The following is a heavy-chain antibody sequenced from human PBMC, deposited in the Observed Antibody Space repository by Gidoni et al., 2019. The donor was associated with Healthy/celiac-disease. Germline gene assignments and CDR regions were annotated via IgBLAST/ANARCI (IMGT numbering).Heavy chain of an antibody. Sequence: QVQLQQWGAGLLKPSETLSLTCAVYGGSFSGYSWSWIRQPPGKGLEWIGEINHSGSTNYNPSLKSRVTISVDTSKNQFSLKLSSVTAADTAVYYCARGGDSSGYTFDYWGQGTLVTVSS. D-gene: IGHD3-22*01. CDR2: INHSGST. V-gene: IGHV4-34*01. J-gene: IGHJ4*02. CDR1: GGSFSGYS. CDR3: ARGGDSSGYTFDY.